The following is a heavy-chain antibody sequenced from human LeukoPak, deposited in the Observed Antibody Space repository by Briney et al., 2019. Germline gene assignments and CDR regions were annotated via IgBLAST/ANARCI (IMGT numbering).Heavy chain of an antibody. D-gene: IGHD1-26*01. CDR3: ARHGRTPSGSYYRPFDY. V-gene: IGHV4-30-2*01. CDR1: GGSISSGGYY. J-gene: IGHJ4*02. CDR2: IYHSGST. Sequence: PSETLSLTCTVSGGSISSGGYYWGWIRQPPGKGLEWIGYIYHSGSTYYNPSLKSRVTISVDRSKNQFSLKLSSVTAADTAVYYCARHGRTPSGSYYRPFDYWGQGTLVTVSS.